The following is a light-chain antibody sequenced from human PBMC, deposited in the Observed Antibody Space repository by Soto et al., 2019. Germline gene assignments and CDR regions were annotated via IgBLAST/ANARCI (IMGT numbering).Light chain of an antibody. Sequence: QSLLTQPPWVSVAPGQRVTISCTGSSSNIGAGYDVNWYQQLPETAPKLLIFGNSNRPSGVPDRFSGSKSGTSASLVITGLQADDEADYYCQSNDNGLSGSDVFGTGTKVTVL. V-gene: IGLV1-40*01. CDR1: SSNIGAGYD. J-gene: IGLJ1*01. CDR2: GNS. CDR3: QSNDNGLSGSDV.